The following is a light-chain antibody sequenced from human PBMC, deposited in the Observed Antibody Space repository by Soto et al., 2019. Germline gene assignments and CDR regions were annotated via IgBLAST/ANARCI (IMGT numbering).Light chain of an antibody. J-gene: IGLJ3*02. Sequence: QPVLTQPPSASGTPGQRVTISCSGSSSSIGSNSVHWYQQLPGTAPKLLIYRNNQRPSGVPDRFSGSRSGTSASLAISGLRSEDEADYYCATWDDSLSGWVFGGGTQLTVL. CDR1: SSSIGSNS. CDR3: ATWDDSLSGWV. CDR2: RNN. V-gene: IGLV1-47*01.